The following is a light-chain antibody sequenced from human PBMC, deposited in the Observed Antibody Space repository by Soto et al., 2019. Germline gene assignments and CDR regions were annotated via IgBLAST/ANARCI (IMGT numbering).Light chain of an antibody. CDR3: QKYNSAPWT. CDR1: QGISDY. J-gene: IGKJ1*01. Sequence: NQMTQSPSSLSASVGDRVTITCRASQGISDYLAWYQQKPGKVLKLLIYAASTLQPGVPSRFSGSGSGTDFTLTISSLQPEDVATYYCQKYNSAPWTFGQGTKVEIK. V-gene: IGKV1-27*01. CDR2: AAS.